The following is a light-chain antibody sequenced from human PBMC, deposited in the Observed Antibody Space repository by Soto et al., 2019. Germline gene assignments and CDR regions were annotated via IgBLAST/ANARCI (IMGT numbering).Light chain of an antibody. CDR3: CSYAGSSTWV. Sequence: QSALTQPASVSGSPGQSITISCTGTSSDVGSYNLVSWYQQNPGKAPKLMIYEGSKRPSGVSNRFSGSKSGNTASLTISGLQDEDEADYYCCSYAGSSTWVFGGGTKLTVL. CDR1: SSDVGSYNL. CDR2: EGS. J-gene: IGLJ3*02. V-gene: IGLV2-23*01.